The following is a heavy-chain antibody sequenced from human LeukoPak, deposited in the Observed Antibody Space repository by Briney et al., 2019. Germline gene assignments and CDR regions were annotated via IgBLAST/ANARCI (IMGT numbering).Heavy chain of an antibody. CDR3: ARVDSSGYYSAPFDY. Sequence: SVKVSCKASGGTFGSYAISWVRQAPGQGLEWMGGIIPIFGTANYAQKFQGRVAITADESTSTAYMELSSLRSEDTAVYYCARVDSSGYYSAPFDYWGQGTLVTVSS. D-gene: IGHD3-22*01. CDR1: GGTFGSYA. V-gene: IGHV1-69*13. J-gene: IGHJ4*02. CDR2: IIPIFGTA.